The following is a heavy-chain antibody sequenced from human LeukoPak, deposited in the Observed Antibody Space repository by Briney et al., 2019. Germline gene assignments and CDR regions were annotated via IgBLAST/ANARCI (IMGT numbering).Heavy chain of an antibody. D-gene: IGHD2-21*02. Sequence: GGSLRLSCAASGFTFSNYGMHWVRQAPGKGLEWVAVISYDGSNTYYADSVKGRFTISRDNSKNTLYLQMNSLRAEDTAVYYCAKDYCGGDCDYFDYWGKGTTVTVSS. J-gene: IGHJ4*02. CDR1: GFTFSNYG. CDR3: AKDYCGGDCDYFDY. V-gene: IGHV3-30*18. CDR2: ISYDGSNT.